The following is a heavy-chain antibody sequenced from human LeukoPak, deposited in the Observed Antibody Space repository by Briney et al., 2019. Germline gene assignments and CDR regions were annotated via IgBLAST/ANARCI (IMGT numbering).Heavy chain of an antibody. CDR3: AKDYTPGPPFEYFDY. J-gene: IGHJ4*02. CDR1: GFTFSSYG. Sequence: GGSLRLSCAASGFTFSSYGMHWVRQAPGKGLEWVAVISYDGSNKYYADSVKGRFTISRDNSKNTLYLQMHSLRAEDTAVYYCAKDYTPGPPFEYFDYWGQGTLVTVSS. CDR2: ISYDGSNK. D-gene: IGHD3-16*01. V-gene: IGHV3-30*18.